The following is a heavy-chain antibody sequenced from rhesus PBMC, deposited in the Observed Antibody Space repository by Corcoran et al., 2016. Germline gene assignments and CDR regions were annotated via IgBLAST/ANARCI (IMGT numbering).Heavy chain of an antibody. Sequence: QVQLQESGPGLVKPSETLSLTCAVSGGSISSGYGWSWIRQPPGKGLEWIGHIYGSIGSTHYNPSLKSRVTISKDTSKNQFSLKLSSVTAADTAVYYCARKGYEDDYGYYYTFDYWGQGVLVTVSS. CDR1: GGSISSGYG. V-gene: IGHV4S7*01. CDR2: IYGSIGST. D-gene: IGHD3-9*01. J-gene: IGHJ4*01. CDR3: ARKGYEDDYGYYYTFDY.